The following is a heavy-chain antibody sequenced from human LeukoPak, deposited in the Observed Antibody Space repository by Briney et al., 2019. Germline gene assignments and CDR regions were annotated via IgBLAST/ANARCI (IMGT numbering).Heavy chain of an antibody. Sequence: GGSLRLSCAASGFTFSSYGMHWVRPAQGRGLEWEAVIWYDGSNKYYADSVKGRFTISRDNSKSTLYLQMNSLRDEDTAVYYCASQVVVQAANMDVWGKRTTVTVSS. J-gene: IGHJ6*04. CDR2: IWYDGSNK. D-gene: IGHD2-2*01. CDR1: GFTFSSYG. V-gene: IGHV3-33*01. CDR3: ASQVVVQAANMDV.